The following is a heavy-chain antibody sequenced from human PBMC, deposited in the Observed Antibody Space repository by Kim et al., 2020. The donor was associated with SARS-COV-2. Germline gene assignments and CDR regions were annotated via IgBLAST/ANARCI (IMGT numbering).Heavy chain of an antibody. CDR1: GGSISSYY. CDR2: IYTSGST. Sequence: SETLSLTCTVSGGSISSYYWSWIRQPAGKGLEWIGRIYTSGSTNYNPSLKSRVTMSVDTSKNQFSLKLSSVTAADTAVYYCARDSDNCSSTSCYFFRGKSYYYYGMDVWGQGTTVTVSS. D-gene: IGHD2-2*01. J-gene: IGHJ6*02. V-gene: IGHV4-4*07. CDR3: ARDSDNCSSTSCYFFRGKSYYYYGMDV.